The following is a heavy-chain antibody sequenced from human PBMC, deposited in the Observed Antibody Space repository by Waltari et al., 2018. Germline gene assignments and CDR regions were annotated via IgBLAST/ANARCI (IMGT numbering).Heavy chain of an antibody. Sequence: QLQLQESGPGLVKPSETLSLTCTVSGGSISSSSYYWGWIRQPPGKGLEWIGSIYYRGSTYYNPPLKSRVTISVDTSKNQFSLKLSSVTAADTAVYYCARHPAMTIMLWYFDLWGRGTLVTVSS. J-gene: IGHJ2*01. CDR1: GGSISSSSYY. CDR2: IYYRGST. CDR3: ARHPAMTIMLWYFDL. D-gene: IGHD2-8*01. V-gene: IGHV4-39*01.